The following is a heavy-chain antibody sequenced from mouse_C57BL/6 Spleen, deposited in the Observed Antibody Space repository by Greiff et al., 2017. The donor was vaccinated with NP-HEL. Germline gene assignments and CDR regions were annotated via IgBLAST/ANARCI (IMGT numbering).Heavy chain of an antibody. Sequence: QVQLQQPGAELVKPGASVKLSCKASGYTFTSYWMQWVKQRPGQGLEWIGEIAPSDSYTNYNQKFKGKATLTVATASTTAYMQLSSLTTEDSAVDYCARAYGSILDYWGQGTTLTVSS. V-gene: IGHV1-50*01. J-gene: IGHJ2*01. CDR1: GYTFTSYW. CDR3: ARAYGSILDY. D-gene: IGHD1-1*01. CDR2: IAPSDSYT.